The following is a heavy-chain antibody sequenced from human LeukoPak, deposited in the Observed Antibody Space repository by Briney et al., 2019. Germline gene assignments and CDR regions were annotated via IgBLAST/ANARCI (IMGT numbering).Heavy chain of an antibody. Sequence: PGGSLRLSCVASGFTFNNYAMSWVRQAPGRGLEWLSSISNSGGNIDYRNSVKGRFAISRDNSKNTLYLQMNSLRAEDTAVYYCARDPEIAVVTATPCWFDPWGQGTLVTVSS. J-gene: IGHJ5*02. D-gene: IGHD2-21*02. CDR2: ISNSGGNI. V-gene: IGHV3-23*01. CDR3: ARDPEIAVVTATPCWFDP. CDR1: GFTFNNYA.